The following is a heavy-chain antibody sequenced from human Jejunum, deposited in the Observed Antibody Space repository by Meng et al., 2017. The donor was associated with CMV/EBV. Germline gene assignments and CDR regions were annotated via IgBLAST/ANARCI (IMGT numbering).Heavy chain of an antibody. V-gene: IGHV3-7*01. D-gene: IGHD1-26*01. Sequence: LKISCGASGFTFSSHWMTWVRQAPGKGLEWVASIKPDGSDKYYVDSVKGRFTISRDNANNSLYLQMNSLRGEDTAVYYCGRSGGLWGQGTLVTVSS. CDR1: GFTFSSHW. CDR2: IKPDGSDK. CDR3: GRSGGL. J-gene: IGHJ4*02.